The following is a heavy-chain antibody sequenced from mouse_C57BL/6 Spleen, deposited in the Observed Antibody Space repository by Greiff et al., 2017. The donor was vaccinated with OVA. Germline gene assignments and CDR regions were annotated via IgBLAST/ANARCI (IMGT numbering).Heavy chain of an antibody. D-gene: IGHD1-1*01. CDR3: TRRSYYYGSSYFDY. V-gene: IGHV1-15*01. CDR2: IDPETGGT. CDR1: GYTFTDYE. Sequence: VQLQQSGAELVRPGASVTLSCKASGYTFTDYEMHWVKQTPVHGLEWIGAIDPETGGTAYNQKFKGKAILTADKSSSTAYMELRSLTSEYSAVYYCTRRSYYYGSSYFDYWGQGTTLTVSS. J-gene: IGHJ2*01.